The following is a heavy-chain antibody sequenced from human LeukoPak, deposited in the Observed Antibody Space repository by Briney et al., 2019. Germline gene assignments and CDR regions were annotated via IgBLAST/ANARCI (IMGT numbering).Heavy chain of an antibody. D-gene: IGHD3-10*01. J-gene: IGHJ6*03. CDR1: GGSISSSSYY. CDR2: IYYSGST. V-gene: IGHV4-39*07. Sequence: SETLSLTCTVSGGSISSSSYYWGWIRQPPGKGLEWIGSIYYSGSTYYNPSLKSRVTISVDTSKNQFSLKLSSVTAADTAVYYCARVREYYYGSGSIPQWGPHQYYYYYMDVWGKGTTVTVSS. CDR3: ARVREYYYGSGSIPQWGPHQYYYYYMDV.